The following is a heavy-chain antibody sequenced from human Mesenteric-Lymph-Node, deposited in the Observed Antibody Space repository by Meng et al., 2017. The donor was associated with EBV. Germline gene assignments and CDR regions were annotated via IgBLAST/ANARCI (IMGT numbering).Heavy chain of an antibody. CDR3: AHRRREDTGYHSAFHY. CDR2: IYWDDDE. CDR1: GFSLPTSGVR. Sequence: QITLKESGPTLVKPTQTLTLSCSLSGFSLPTSGVRVGWVRQPPGRALEWLALIYWDDDERYSPSLKNRLTVTKDTSKNQVVLTMTNMDPADTGTYYCAHRRREDTGYHSAFHYWGPGILVTVSS. J-gene: IGHJ4*02. D-gene: IGHD5-12*01. V-gene: IGHV2-5*02.